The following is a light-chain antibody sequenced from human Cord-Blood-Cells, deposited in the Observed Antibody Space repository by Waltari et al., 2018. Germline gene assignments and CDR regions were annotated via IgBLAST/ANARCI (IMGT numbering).Light chain of an antibody. J-gene: IGKJ5*01. CDR1: QSVSSN. V-gene: IGKV3-15*01. CDR2: GAS. CDR3: QQYNNWPIT. Sequence: EIVMTQSPATLSVSPGERATLSCRASQSVSSNLAWYQQKPGQAPRLLIYGASTRATGIPARFSGSGSGTEVTLTISSLQSEDFAVYYCQQYNNWPITFGKGTRLEIK.